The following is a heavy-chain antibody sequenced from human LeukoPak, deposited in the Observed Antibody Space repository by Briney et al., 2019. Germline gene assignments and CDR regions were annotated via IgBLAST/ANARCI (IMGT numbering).Heavy chain of an antibody. D-gene: IGHD3-22*01. CDR2: IYTSGST. Sequence: NPSETLSLTCTVSGGSISSGSCYWSWIRQPAGKGLEWIGRIYTSGSTNYNPSLKSRVTISVDTSKNQFSLKLNSVTAADTAVYYCAGQNYYDSSGLDYWGQGALVTVSS. V-gene: IGHV4-61*02. CDR1: GGSISSGSCY. J-gene: IGHJ4*02. CDR3: AGQNYYDSSGLDY.